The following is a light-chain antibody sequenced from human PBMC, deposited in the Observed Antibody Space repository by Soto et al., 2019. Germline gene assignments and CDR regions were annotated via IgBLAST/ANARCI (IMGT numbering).Light chain of an antibody. CDR1: QSVRSDY. CDR2: DAS. Sequence: EIVLTQSPDTLSLSPGEGATLSCSASQSVRSDYLAWYQQKPGQAPRVLVYDASSRATGIPDRFSGSGSGTDFTLTVSRLEPEDCAVYYCQQYGDSPDTFGGGTKVEIK. CDR3: QQYGDSPDT. J-gene: IGKJ4*01. V-gene: IGKV3-20*01.